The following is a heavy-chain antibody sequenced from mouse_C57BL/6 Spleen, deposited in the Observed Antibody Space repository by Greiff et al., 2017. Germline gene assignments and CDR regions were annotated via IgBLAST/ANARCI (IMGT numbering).Heavy chain of an antibody. CDR3: ARDRSACYDY. Sequence: EVQLVESEGGLVQPGSSMKLSCTASGFTFSDYYMAWVRQVPETGLEWVANINHDGSSPYYLDSLKSSFIMSRDNAKNILYMQMSSLKSEDTATYFCARDRSACYDYWGQGTTRTVSS. CDR2: INHDGSSP. D-gene: IGHD3-2*02. CDR1: GFTFSDYY. V-gene: IGHV5-16*01. J-gene: IGHJ2*01.